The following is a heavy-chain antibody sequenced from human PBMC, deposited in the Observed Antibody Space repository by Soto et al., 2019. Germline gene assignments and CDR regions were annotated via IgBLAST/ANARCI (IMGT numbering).Heavy chain of an antibody. CDR1: GGSFSGYY. J-gene: IGHJ4*02. Sequence: SETLSITCAVYGGSFSGYYWSWIRQPPGKGLEWIGEINHSGSTNYNPSLKSRVTISVDTSKNQFSLKLSSVTAADTAVYYCARGLTIFGVVIIPATFDYWGQGTLVTVSS. CDR3: ARGLTIFGVVIIPATFDY. V-gene: IGHV4-34*01. CDR2: INHSGST. D-gene: IGHD3-3*01.